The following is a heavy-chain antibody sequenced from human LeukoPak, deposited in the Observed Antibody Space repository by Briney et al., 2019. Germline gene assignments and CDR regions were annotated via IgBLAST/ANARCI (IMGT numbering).Heavy chain of an antibody. V-gene: IGHV4-34*01. Sequence: PSETLSLTCAVYGGSFSGYYWSWIRQPPGKGLEWIGEINHSGSTNYNPSLKSRVTISVDTSKNQFSLKLSSVTAADTAVYYCARGLCEGYCSSTSCYNTGWFDPWGQGTLVTVSS. CDR2: INHSGST. CDR3: ARGLCEGYCSSTSCYNTGWFDP. J-gene: IGHJ5*02. CDR1: GGSFSGYY. D-gene: IGHD2-2*02.